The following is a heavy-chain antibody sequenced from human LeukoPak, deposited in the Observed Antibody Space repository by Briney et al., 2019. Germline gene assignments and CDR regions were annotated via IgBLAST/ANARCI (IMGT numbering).Heavy chain of an antibody. CDR2: ISGRGGST. V-gene: IGHV3-23*01. CDR3: AKEGYYYDGSGYAAYFDY. CDR1: GFTFSSYA. D-gene: IGHD3-22*01. Sequence: GGSLRLSCAASGFTFSSYAMSWVRQAPGKGLEWVSAISGRGGSTYYADSVKGRFTISRDNSKNTLYLQMNSLRAEDTAVYYCAKEGYYYDGSGYAAYFDYWGQGTLVTVSS. J-gene: IGHJ4*02.